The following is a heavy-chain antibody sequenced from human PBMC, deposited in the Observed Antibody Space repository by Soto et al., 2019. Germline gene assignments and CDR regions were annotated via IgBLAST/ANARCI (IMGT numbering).Heavy chain of an antibody. Sequence: PGGSLRLSCTASGFTFGDYAMSWFHQAPGKGLEWVGFIRSKAYSGTSEYATSVKGRFTMSRDDSKNIAYLQMNSLKTEDTAVYYCSRDRSGITMIRGVADYWGQGTLVTVSS. CDR3: SRDRSGITMIRGVADY. CDR2: IRSKAYSGTS. D-gene: IGHD3-10*01. J-gene: IGHJ4*02. V-gene: IGHV3-49*03. CDR1: GFTFGDYA.